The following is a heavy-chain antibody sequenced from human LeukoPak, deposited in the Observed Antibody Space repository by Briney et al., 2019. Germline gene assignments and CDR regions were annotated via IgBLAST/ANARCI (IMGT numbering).Heavy chain of an antibody. J-gene: IGHJ4*02. Sequence: PGGSLRLSCAASGFTVSSNYMSWVRQAPGKGLEWVSVIYSGGSTYYADSVKGRFTISRDNSKNTLYLQMNSLRAEDTAVYYCARTKIFYDSSGYGSDYWGQGTLVTVSS. CDR3: ARTKIFYDSSGYGSDY. CDR2: IYSGGST. V-gene: IGHV3-53*01. CDR1: GFTVSSNY. D-gene: IGHD3-22*01.